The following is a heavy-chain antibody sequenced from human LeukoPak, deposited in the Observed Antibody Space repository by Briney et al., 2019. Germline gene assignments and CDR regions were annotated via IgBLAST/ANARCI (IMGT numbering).Heavy chain of an antibody. CDR1: GFTFSNAW. V-gene: IGHV3-15*01. D-gene: IGHD3-16*02. Sequence: PGGSLRLSCAASGFTFSNAWMSWVRQAPGKGLEWVGRIKSKTDGGTTDYAAPVKGRFTISRDDSKNTLYLQMNSLKTEDTAVYYCTTEIGSYQNWYFDLWGRGTLATVSS. CDR3: TTEIGSYQNWYFDL. J-gene: IGHJ2*01. CDR2: IKSKTDGGTT.